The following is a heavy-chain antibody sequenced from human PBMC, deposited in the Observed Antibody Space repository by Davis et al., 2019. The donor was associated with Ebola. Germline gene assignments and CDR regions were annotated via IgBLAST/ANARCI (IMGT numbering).Heavy chain of an antibody. Sequence: PSETLSLTCAVYGESFSAYYWNWIRQSPGKGLEWIGEIHQSGSTNYNPSLKSLVTMSMDSSKNQFPLKVNSLTAADTAVYYCARGAPLQLWRYSYYYMDLWGIGATVTVSS. J-gene: IGHJ6*03. V-gene: IGHV4-34*01. CDR3: ARGAPLQLWRYSYYYMDL. CDR1: GESFSAYY. CDR2: IHQSGST. D-gene: IGHD5-18*01.